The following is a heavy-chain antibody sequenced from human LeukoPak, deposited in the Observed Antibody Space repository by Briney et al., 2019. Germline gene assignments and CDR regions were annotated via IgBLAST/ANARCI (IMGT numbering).Heavy chain of an antibody. CDR2: IYYSGST. J-gene: IGHJ4*02. CDR1: GGSISSSSYY. Sequence: SETLSLTCTVSGGSISSSSYYWGWIRQPPGKGLEWIGSIYYSGSTYYNPSLKSRVTISVDTSKNQFPLKLSSVTAADTAVYYCASRSGSYYEISFDYWGQGTLVTVSS. V-gene: IGHV4-39*06. CDR3: ASRSGSYYEISFDY. D-gene: IGHD1-26*01.